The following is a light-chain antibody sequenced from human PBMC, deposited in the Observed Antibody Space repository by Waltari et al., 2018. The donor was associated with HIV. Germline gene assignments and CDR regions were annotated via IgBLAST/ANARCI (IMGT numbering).Light chain of an antibody. J-gene: IGLJ2*01. CDR1: ELANQH. Sequence: SSDLIQAPSVSVSPGQTASISCSGHELANQHVHWYQEKAGQAPVLVISRDSERPLGIPERFSGSRSGSLATLTITGVLADDEADYYCQAAAPSGTSVAFGGGTKLTVL. V-gene: IGLV3-25*01. CDR2: RDS. CDR3: QAAAPSGTSVA.